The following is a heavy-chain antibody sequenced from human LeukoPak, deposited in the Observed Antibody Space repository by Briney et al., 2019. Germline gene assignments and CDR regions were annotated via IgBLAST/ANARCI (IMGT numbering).Heavy chain of an antibody. J-gene: IGHJ4*02. Sequence: PSETLSLTCTVSGGSISSGGYYWSWIRQHPGKGLEWIGYIYYGGSTNYNPSLKSRVSMSVDTSKNQFSLTLTSVTVADTAFYYCARGGIRGYSAFDNLDFWGLGTHVTVSS. D-gene: IGHD5-12*01. CDR3: ARGGIRGYSAFDNLDF. CDR1: GGSISSGGYY. V-gene: IGHV4-61*08. CDR2: IYYGGST.